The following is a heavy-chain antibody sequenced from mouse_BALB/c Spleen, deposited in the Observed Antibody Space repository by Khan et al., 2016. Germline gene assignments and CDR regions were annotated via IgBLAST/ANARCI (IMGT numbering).Heavy chain of an antibody. CDR2: INPDSSTI. Sequence: EVKLLESGGGLVQPGGSLKLSCAASGFDFSRYWMSWVRQAPGKGLEWIGEINPDSSTINYTPSLKDKFIISRDNATNTLYLQMSNVRSEDTALYYCARLHYLGYMDDWGQGTALTVSS. J-gene: IGHJ2*01. V-gene: IGHV4-1*02. CDR3: ARLHYLGYMDD. D-gene: IGHD1-2*01. CDR1: GFDFSRYW.